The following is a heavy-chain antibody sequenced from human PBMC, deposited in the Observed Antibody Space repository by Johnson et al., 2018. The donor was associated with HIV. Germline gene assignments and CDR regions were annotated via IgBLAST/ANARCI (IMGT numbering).Heavy chain of an antibody. CDR2: ISFAGVKT. D-gene: IGHD3-22*01. V-gene: IGHV3-30*18. CDR1: GFTFSSYG. J-gene: IGHJ3*01. CDR3: AKDLGERECEEWASDYYYFGRELPCQDPRGVVGTFDV. Sequence: QVQLVESGGGVVQPGRSLRLSCAASGFTFSSYGMAWVRQAPGTGLEWVTVISFAGVKTYYADSVKGSFTISTDNSKGTLYLQTDAMRPYATALYYCAKDLGERECEEWASDYYYFGRELPCQDPRGVVGTFDVWGQGTIVTVSS.